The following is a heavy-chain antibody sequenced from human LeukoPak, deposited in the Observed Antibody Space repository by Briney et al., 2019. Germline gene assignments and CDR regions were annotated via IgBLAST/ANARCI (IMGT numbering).Heavy chain of an antibody. Sequence: GGSLRLSCSASGFTFSNYAMHWVRQAPGKGLEYVSVMSGNGGSTYYADSVKGRFTISRDNSKNTLYLQMSSLRAEDTAVYCCVKVGCSGGSCYPYFDYWGQGTLVTVSS. CDR1: GFTFSNYA. CDR2: MSGNGGST. CDR3: VKVGCSGGSCYPYFDY. V-gene: IGHV3-64D*06. D-gene: IGHD2-15*01. J-gene: IGHJ4*02.